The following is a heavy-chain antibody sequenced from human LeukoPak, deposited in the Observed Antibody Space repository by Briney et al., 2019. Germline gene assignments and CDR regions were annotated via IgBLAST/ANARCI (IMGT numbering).Heavy chain of an antibody. J-gene: IGHJ4*02. CDR3: AKNERVRRVVKDLFES. CDR1: GYTLTELS. Sequence: GASVKVSCKVSGYTLTELSMHWVRQAPGKGLEWMGGFDPEDGETIYAQKFQGRVTMTEDTSTDTAYMELSSLRSDDTAVYYCAKNERVRRVVKDLFESWGQGTLVTVSS. D-gene: IGHD3-10*01. CDR2: FDPEDGET. V-gene: IGHV1-24*01.